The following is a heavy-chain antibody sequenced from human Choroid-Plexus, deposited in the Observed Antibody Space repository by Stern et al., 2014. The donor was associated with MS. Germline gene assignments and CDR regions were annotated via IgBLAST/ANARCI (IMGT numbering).Heavy chain of an antibody. CDR3: ATDYNY. Sequence: VQLVQSGAEVKKPGASVKVSCKGSGSTLTDFFMHWVRQPPGKGLEWMGGFDPEDGETIYAQKFQGRVTMTEDTSTDTAYMELSSLRSDDTAVYYGATDYNYWGQGTLVTVSS. CDR1: GSTLTDFF. J-gene: IGHJ4*02. CDR2: FDPEDGET. D-gene: IGHD3-10*01. V-gene: IGHV1-24*01.